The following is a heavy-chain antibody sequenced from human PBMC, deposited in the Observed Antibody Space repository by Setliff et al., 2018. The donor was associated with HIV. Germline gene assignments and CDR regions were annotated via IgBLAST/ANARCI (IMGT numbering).Heavy chain of an antibody. Sequence: SETLSLTCTVSGDSINGYYWSWFRQPPGRGLEWIGYIYSSGSTSYNPSLNSRVTISLDTSKNQFSLRLTSVAATDTAVYYCARDDRCSGGTCYYYWGQGALVTVSS. CDR1: GDSINGYY. J-gene: IGHJ4*02. CDR2: IYSSGST. D-gene: IGHD2-15*01. CDR3: ARDDRCSGGTCYYY. V-gene: IGHV4-4*08.